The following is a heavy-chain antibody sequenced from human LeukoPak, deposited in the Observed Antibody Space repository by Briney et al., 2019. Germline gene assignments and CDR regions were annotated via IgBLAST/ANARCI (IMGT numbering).Heavy chain of an antibody. CDR3: AKESGEIGYYFDY. D-gene: IGHD3-10*01. V-gene: IGHV3-23*01. CDR2: ISGTGGST. Sequence: PGRSLRLSCAASGFTFDDYAMHWVRQGPGKGLEWVSGISGTGGSTYYADSVKGRFTISRDNSKNTLYLQINSLRAEDTAVFYCAKESGEIGYYFDYWGQGTLVTVSS. CDR1: GFTFDDYA. J-gene: IGHJ4*02.